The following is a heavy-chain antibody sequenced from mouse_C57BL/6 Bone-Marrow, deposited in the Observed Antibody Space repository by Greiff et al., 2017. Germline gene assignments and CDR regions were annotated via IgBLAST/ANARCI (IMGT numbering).Heavy chain of an antibody. V-gene: IGHV1-19*01. CDR3: ARDDYYGSPYYFDY. CDR2: INPYNGGT. Sequence: VQLQQSGPVLVKPGASVKMSCKASGYTFTDYYMNWVKQSHGKSLEWIGVINPYNGGTSYNQKFKGKATLTVDKSSSTVYMELNSLTSEDSAVYYCARDDYYGSPYYFDYWGQGTTLTVSS. D-gene: IGHD1-1*01. J-gene: IGHJ2*01. CDR1: GYTFTDYY.